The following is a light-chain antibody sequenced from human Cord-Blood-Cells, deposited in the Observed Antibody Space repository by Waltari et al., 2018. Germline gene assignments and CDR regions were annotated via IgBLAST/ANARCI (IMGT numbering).Light chain of an antibody. V-gene: IGLV2-14*01. CDR2: DFS. J-gene: IGLJ1*01. Sequence: QSALTQPASVSGSPGQSITISCTGTSSDVGGYNYVSWYQQHPGKAPKLMIYDFSKRPSGVSNRFSGSKSGNTASLTISGLQAEDEADYYCSSYTSSSTLIFGTGTKVTVL. CDR1: SSDVGGYNY. CDR3: SSYTSSSTLI.